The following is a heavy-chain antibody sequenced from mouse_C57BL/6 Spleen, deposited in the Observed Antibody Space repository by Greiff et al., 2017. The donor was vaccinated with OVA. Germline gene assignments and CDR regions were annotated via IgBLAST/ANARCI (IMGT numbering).Heavy chain of an antibody. CDR2: IDPEDGEN. V-gene: IGHV14-2*01. Sequence: EVQLQQSGAELVKPGASVKLSCTASGFNIKDYYMHWVKQRTEQGLEGIGRIDPEDGENQYAPKFKGKATITADTSSNTAYLQLSSLTSDDTAGYYCAITTVVADYWGQGTTLTVSS. CDR3: AITTVVADY. D-gene: IGHD1-1*01. J-gene: IGHJ2*01. CDR1: GFNIKDYY.